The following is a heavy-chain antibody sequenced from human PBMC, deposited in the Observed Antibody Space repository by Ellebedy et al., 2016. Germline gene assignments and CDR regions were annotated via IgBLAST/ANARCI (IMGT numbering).Heavy chain of an antibody. CDR2: ISAYNGNT. Sequence: ASVKVSCXASGYTFTSYGISWVRQAPGQGLEWMGWISAYNGNTNYAQKLQGRVTMTTDTSTSTAYMELRSLRSDDTAVYYCARRRSGYRHYYYYYMDVWGKGTTVTVSS. J-gene: IGHJ6*03. V-gene: IGHV1-18*01. D-gene: IGHD3-3*01. CDR1: GYTFTSYG. CDR3: ARRRSGYRHYYYYYMDV.